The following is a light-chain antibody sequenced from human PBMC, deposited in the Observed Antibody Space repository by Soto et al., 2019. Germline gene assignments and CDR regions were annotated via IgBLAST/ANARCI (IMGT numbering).Light chain of an antibody. V-gene: IGKV1-5*03. CDR3: QQYNSYSGT. J-gene: IGKJ1*01. Sequence: DLQMTQSPSTLSASVGDRVTITCRASQSIGNWLAWYQQKPGKAPKLLIYKASSLQSGVPSRFSGSGSGTEFTLTINSLQPDDSASYYCQQYNSYSGTFGQGTKV. CDR1: QSIGNW. CDR2: KAS.